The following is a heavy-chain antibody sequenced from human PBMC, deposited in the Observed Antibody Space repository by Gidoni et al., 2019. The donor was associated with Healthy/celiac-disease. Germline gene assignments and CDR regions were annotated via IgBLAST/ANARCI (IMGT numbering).Heavy chain of an antibody. D-gene: IGHD3-3*01. Sequence: EVQLVESGGGLVQPGGSLRLSCAASGFTFSSYSMNWVRQAPGKGLAWFSYITSSSSPIYYADSVKGRFTISRDTAKNSLYLQMNSLRAEDTAVYYCARVSYEDYWGQGTLVTVSS. V-gene: IGHV3-48*01. CDR1: GFTFSSYS. CDR2: ITSSSSPI. J-gene: IGHJ4*02. CDR3: ARVSYEDY.